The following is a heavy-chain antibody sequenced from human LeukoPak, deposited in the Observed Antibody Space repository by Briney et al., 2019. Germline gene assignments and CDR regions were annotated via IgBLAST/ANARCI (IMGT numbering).Heavy chain of an antibody. CDR3: ARDPDYGDYGVFDY. Sequence: GGSLRLSCAPSGFTFRNYWMSWVRQAPGKGLEGVANIKLDGSEKYYVDSVKGRFTISRDNAKNSLYLQMNSLRAEDTAVYYCARDPDYGDYGVFDYWGQGTLVTVSS. V-gene: IGHV3-7*04. CDR2: IKLDGSEK. J-gene: IGHJ4*02. D-gene: IGHD4-17*01. CDR1: GFTFRNYW.